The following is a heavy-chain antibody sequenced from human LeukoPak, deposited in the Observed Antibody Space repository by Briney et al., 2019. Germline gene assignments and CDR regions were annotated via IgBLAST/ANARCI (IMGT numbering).Heavy chain of an antibody. J-gene: IGHJ4*02. CDR3: ARVPATVKADY. CDR1: GFTFSRYW. D-gene: IGHD4-17*01. V-gene: IGHV3-7*04. Sequence: GGSLRLSCAASGFTFSRYWMTWVRQAPGKGLEWVANINEDGSEKYYVESVKGRFTISRDNAKNSLFLQMSTLRAKDTAVYYCARVPATVKADYWGQGTLVTVSS. CDR2: INEDGSEK.